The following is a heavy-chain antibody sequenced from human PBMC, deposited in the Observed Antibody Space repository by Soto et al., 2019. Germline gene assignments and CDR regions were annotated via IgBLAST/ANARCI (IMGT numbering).Heavy chain of an antibody. D-gene: IGHD5-18*01. CDR3: ARAGGYSYGLNDY. Sequence: VASVKVSCKASGGTFSSYTISWVRQAPGQGLEWMGRIIPILGIANYAQKFQGRVTITADKSTSTAYMELSSLRSDDTAVYYCARAGGYSYGLNDYWSQGTLVTVS. CDR2: IIPILGIA. J-gene: IGHJ4*02. V-gene: IGHV1-69*02. CDR1: GGTFSSYT.